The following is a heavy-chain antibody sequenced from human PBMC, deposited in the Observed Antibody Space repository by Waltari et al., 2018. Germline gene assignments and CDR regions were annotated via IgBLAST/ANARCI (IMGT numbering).Heavy chain of an antibody. CDR1: GGSFSGYY. Sequence: QVQLQQWGAGLLKPSETLSLTCAVYGGSFSGYYWSWIRQPPGKGLEWSGEINHSGSTKYKPCLKSRVTISGDTSKSQCSLRLGSVTAADTALYYCARGHVGSWFDPWGQGTLVTVSS. V-gene: IGHV4-34*01. J-gene: IGHJ5*02. CDR2: INHSGST. CDR3: ARGHVGSWFDP. D-gene: IGHD3-10*01.